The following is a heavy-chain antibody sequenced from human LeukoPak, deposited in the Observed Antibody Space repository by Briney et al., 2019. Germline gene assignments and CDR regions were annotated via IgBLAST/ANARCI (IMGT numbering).Heavy chain of an antibody. Sequence: SETLSLTCSVPGGSMSSYYGSWIRQSPGKGLEWIGHIYDSGNTNYNPSLKSRVTISVDTSKNEFSLQLTSVTAADTAVYYCARGSGWLPDSWGQGTRVTVSS. CDR3: ARGSGWLPDS. J-gene: IGHJ4*02. D-gene: IGHD6-19*01. CDR1: GGSMSSYY. CDR2: IYDSGNT. V-gene: IGHV4-59*01.